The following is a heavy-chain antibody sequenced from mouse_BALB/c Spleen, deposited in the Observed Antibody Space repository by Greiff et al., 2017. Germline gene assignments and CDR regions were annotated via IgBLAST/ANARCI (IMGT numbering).Heavy chain of an antibody. Sequence: EVKLVESGGGLVKPGGSLKLSCAASGFTFSSYAMSWVRQTPEKRLEWVASISSGGRTYYPDSVKGRFTISRDNARNILYLQMSSLRSEDTAMYYCARGARGYAMDYWGQGTSVTVSS. CDR1: GFTFSSYA. CDR3: ARGARGYAMDY. V-gene: IGHV5-6-5*01. CDR2: ISSGGRT. J-gene: IGHJ4*01.